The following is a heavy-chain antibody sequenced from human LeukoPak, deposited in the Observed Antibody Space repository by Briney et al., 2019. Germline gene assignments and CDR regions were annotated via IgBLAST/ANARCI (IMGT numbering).Heavy chain of an antibody. D-gene: IGHD4-17*01. V-gene: IGHV1-3*01. J-gene: IGHJ4*02. CDR3: ARGGQQPYRNADYVPFDY. CDR2: INADIGNT. Sequence: ASVKVSCKASGYTFTTYSIHWVRQAPGQRLEWMAWINADIGNTKYSQNFQGRVTITRDTSANTAYMELSSLRSEDTAVYYCARGGQQPYRNADYVPFDYWGQGTLVTVSA. CDR1: GYTFTTYS.